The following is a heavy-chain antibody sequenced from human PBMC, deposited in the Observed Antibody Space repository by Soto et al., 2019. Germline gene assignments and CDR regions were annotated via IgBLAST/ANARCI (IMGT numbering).Heavy chain of an antibody. V-gene: IGHV4-31*03. CDR1: GGSISSGGYY. CDR2: IYYSGST. CDR3: ASAQKSCSGGSCYSVREQSPYYFDY. J-gene: IGHJ4*02. Sequence: PSETLSLTCTVSGGSISSGGYYWSWIRQHPGKGLEWIGYIYYSGSTYYNPSLKSRVTISVDTSKNQFSLKLSSVTAADTAVYYCASAQKSCSGGSCYSVREQSPYYFDYWGQGTLVTVSS. D-gene: IGHD2-15*01.